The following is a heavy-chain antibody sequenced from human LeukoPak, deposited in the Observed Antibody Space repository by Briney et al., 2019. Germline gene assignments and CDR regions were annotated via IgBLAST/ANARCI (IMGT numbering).Heavy chain of an antibody. CDR3: SRGFEY. Sequence: GGSLRLSCAASGFIVSSDHTNWVRQAPGKGLEWVGFIRSKAYGGTAEYAASVKGRFTISRDDSKSIAYVQMNSLKAEDTAVYYCSRGFEYWGQGTLVIVSS. V-gene: IGHV3-49*04. CDR1: GFIVSSDH. CDR2: IRSKAYGGTA. J-gene: IGHJ4*02.